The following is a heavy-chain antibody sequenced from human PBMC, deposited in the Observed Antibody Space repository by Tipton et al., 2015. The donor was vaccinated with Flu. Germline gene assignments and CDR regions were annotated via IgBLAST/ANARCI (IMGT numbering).Heavy chain of an antibody. D-gene: IGHD4-23*01. V-gene: IGHV4-59*12. Sequence: TLSLTCTLSGGSIGNYYWSWIRQSPGKGLEYVGYIYYSGATRYNPSLESRVTISLDPYKNEFSLWLTSLTAADTAVYYCARGEGSGGTTGYFDSWGPGAPVTVSS. CDR3: ARGEGSGGTTGYFDS. CDR2: IYYSGAT. CDR1: GGSIGNYY. J-gene: IGHJ4*02.